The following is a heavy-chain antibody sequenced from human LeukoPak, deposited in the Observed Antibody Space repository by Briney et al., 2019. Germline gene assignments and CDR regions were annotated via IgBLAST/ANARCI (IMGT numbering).Heavy chain of an antibody. J-gene: IGHJ3*02. CDR3: ARARGFDI. CDR2: INTDGSST. Sequence: PGGSLRLSCAASGFTFSSYWMHWVRQAPGKGLVWVSHINTDGSSTSYADSVKDRFTISRDNAKNTLYLQMNSLRAEDTAVYYCARARGFDIWGQGTMVTVSS. V-gene: IGHV3-74*01. CDR1: GFTFSSYW. D-gene: IGHD3-10*01.